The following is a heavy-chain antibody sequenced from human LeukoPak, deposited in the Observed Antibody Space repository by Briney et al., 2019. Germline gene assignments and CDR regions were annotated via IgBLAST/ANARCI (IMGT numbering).Heavy chain of an antibody. CDR1: GYTLTELS. V-gene: IGHV1-24*01. D-gene: IGHD3-10*01. J-gene: IGHJ4*02. Sequence: WSSVTVSCKVSGYTLTELSMHWVRQAPGKGLEWMGGFHPEDGETIYAQKFQGRVTMTEDTSTDTAYMELSSLRSEDTAVYYCATQNATGVSGSYYNVYFDYWGQGTLVTVSS. CDR3: ATQNATGVSGSYYNVYFDY. CDR2: FHPEDGET.